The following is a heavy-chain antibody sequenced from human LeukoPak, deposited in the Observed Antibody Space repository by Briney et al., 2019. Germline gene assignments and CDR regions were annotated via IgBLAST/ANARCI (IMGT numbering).Heavy chain of an antibody. CDR3: ARRYCSNTSCYYPDAFDI. D-gene: IGHD2-2*01. Sequence: SETLSLTCTVSSGSISSYYLGWIRQPPGKGLEWIGNIYYSGSTYYNPSLKSRVTMSVDTSKSLFSLKLSSVTAVDTAVYYCARRYCSNTSCYYPDAFDIWGRGTMVTVSS. CDR2: IYYSGST. J-gene: IGHJ3*02. V-gene: IGHV4-59*04. CDR1: SGSISSYY.